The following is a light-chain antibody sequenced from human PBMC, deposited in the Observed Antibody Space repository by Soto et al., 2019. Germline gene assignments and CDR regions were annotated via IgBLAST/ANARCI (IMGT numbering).Light chain of an antibody. CDR1: TSNIGNNT. CDR3: AAWDDSLNGPV. J-gene: IGLJ3*02. V-gene: IGLV1-44*01. Sequence: QSVLTQPPSTSGTPGQTVTISCSGSTSNIGNNTVNWYQQLPGTAPKLLIYGNNHRTSGVPDRFSGSKSGTSASLANSGLQSEDEANYYCAAWDDSLNGPVFGGGTKLPVL. CDR2: GNN.